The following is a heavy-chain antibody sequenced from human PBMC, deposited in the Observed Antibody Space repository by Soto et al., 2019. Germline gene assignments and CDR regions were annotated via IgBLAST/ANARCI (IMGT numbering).Heavy chain of an antibody. CDR1: GFTFSTYP. D-gene: IGHD2-21*01. V-gene: IGHV3-30-3*01. Sequence: QVQLVESGGGVVQPERSLRLSCAASGFTFSTYPMYWVRQAPGKGLEWLAFISSDGSSRYYTDSVKGRFTISRDNSKNTRFLQMSSLRAEDTAVYYCASRRGDGYFEYWGQGTLVTVSS. CDR2: ISSDGSSR. J-gene: IGHJ4*02. CDR3: ASRRGDGYFEY.